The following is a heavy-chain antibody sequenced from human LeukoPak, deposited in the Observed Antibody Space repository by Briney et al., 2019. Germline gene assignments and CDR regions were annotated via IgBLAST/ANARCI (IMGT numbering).Heavy chain of an antibody. CDR1: GGSITSYY. CDR2: IYSSGST. V-gene: IGHV4-59*08. CDR3: ARRAVAENYFDY. J-gene: IGHJ4*02. Sequence: PSETLSLTCTVSGGSITSYYWSWIRQPPGKGLEWTGYIYSSGSTTYNPSLRSRVTISVDTSKNQFSLRLTSVTAADTAVYYCARRAVAENYFDYWGQGTLVTDSS. D-gene: IGHD6-19*01.